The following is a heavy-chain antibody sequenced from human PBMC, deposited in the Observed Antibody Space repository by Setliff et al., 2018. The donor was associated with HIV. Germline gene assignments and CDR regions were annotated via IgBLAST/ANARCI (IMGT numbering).Heavy chain of an antibody. D-gene: IGHD5-12*01. CDR1: RGSISTYY. Sequence: SETLSLTCTVSRGSISTYYWNWIRQSPGKGLEWVGYIYMTGRTTYNPSLKRRVTMSVDTSKNQISLRLTSVTVADAAVYYCARKYSGFGWGFDLWGQGTLGTAPQ. J-gene: IGHJ4*02. CDR3: ARKYSGFGWGFDL. V-gene: IGHV4-4*09. CDR2: IYMTGRT.